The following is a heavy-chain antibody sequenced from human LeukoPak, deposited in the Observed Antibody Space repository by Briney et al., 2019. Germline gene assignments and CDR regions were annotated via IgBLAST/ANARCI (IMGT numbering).Heavy chain of an antibody. CDR1: GGTFSSYA. V-gene: IGHV1-69*01. Sequence: SVKVSCKASGGTFSSYAISWVRQAPGQGLEWMGGIIPIFGTTNYAQKFQGRVTITADESTSTAYMELSSLRSEDTAVYYCARNSDSGSYSLLFFDYWGQGTLVTVSS. CDR3: ARNSDSGSYSLLFFDY. CDR2: IIPIFGTT. J-gene: IGHJ4*02. D-gene: IGHD1-26*01.